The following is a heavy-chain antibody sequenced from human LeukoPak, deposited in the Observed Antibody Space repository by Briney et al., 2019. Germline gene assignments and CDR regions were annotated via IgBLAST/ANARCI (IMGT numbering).Heavy chain of an antibody. CDR1: GFTFSSYS. V-gene: IGHV3-48*01. Sequence: GGSLRLSCAASGFTFSSYSMNWVRQAPGKGLEWVSYISSSGSNIHYADSVKGRFTISRDNVKNSLYLQMNSLRAEDTAVYYCARGGGIAASGTPHWGQGALVTVSS. J-gene: IGHJ4*02. D-gene: IGHD6-13*01. CDR2: ISSSGSNI. CDR3: ARGGGIAASGTPH.